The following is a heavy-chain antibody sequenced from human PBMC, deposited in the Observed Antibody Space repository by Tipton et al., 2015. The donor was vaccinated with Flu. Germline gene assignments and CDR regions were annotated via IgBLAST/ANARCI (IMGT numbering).Heavy chain of an antibody. CDR3: ATFRGSTFDTYVMDA. CDR2: ISSSGSHT. Sequence: SLRLSCAASGFTFSYFGMNWVRLAPGKGLEWVAFISSSGSHTDYADSVRGRFTISRDNSKNTLYLQMNSLRAEDTAVYYCATFRGSTFDTYVMDAWGQGTAVIVSS. CDR1: GFTFSYFG. J-gene: IGHJ6*02. D-gene: IGHD2-15*01. V-gene: IGHV3-NL1*01.